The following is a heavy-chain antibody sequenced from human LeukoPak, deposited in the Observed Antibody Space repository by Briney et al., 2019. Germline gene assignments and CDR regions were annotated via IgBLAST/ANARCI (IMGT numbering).Heavy chain of an antibody. V-gene: IGHV3-33*01. Sequence: GGSLRLSCAASGFTFVSYGFHWVRQAPGKGLEWVAVTRFDGSIKQYADSVKGRFTISRDDSKNTLYLQMNFLKSEDTAVYYCARWGGTRQYYFDYWGQGTLVTVSS. CDR1: GFTFVSYG. D-gene: IGHD1-1*01. CDR2: TRFDGSIK. J-gene: IGHJ4*02. CDR3: ARWGGTRQYYFDY.